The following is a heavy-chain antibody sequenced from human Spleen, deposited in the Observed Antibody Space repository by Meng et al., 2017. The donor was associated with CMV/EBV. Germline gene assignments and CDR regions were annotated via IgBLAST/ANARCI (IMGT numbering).Heavy chain of an antibody. CDR1: DFSLRAFK. Sequence: GGSLRLSCVASDFSLRAFKMNWVRQAPGKGLEWVSSITTGFNDVHYADSMKGRFTISRDNAKNSLYLQMHSLRAEDTAVYYCARDNMGIGWYFDLWGRGTLVTVSS. CDR2: ITTGFNDV. CDR3: ARDNMGIGWYFDL. D-gene: IGHD2/OR15-2a*01. J-gene: IGHJ2*01. V-gene: IGHV3-21*01.